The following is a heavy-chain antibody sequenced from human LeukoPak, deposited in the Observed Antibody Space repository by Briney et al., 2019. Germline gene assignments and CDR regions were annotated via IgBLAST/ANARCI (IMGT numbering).Heavy chain of an antibody. D-gene: IGHD1-26*01. CDR3: ARVGKSGSRYYFDY. CDR2: IYHSGST. J-gene: IGHJ4*02. Sequence: ASETLSLTCAVSGYSISSGYYWGWIRQPPGKGLEWIGTIYHSGSTYYNPSLKSRVTVSVDTSKNQLSLKLSSVTAADTAVYYCARVGKSGSRYYFDYWGQGTLVTVSS. CDR1: GYSISSGYY. V-gene: IGHV4-38-2*01.